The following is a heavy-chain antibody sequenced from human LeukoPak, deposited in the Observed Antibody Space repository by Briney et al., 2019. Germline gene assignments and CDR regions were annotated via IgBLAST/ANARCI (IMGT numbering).Heavy chain of an antibody. CDR2: IYYSGDT. D-gene: IGHD3-10*01. Sequence: SETLSLTCTVSGGSISSSSYYWGWIRQPPGKGLEWIGYIYYSGDTNYNPSLQSRVTVSVDTSKNQFSLKLTSVSAADTAVYYCVRGPYGSGMSNWFDPWGQGTQVIVSS. V-gene: IGHV4-61*05. J-gene: IGHJ5*02. CDR1: GGSISSSSYY. CDR3: VRGPYGSGMSNWFDP.